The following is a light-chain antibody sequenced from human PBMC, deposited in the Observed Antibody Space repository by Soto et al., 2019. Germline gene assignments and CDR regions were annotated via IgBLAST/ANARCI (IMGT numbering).Light chain of an antibody. CDR3: SSFVAGNNYWV. CDR1: SSDVGGYDY. CDR2: EVT. Sequence: QSALTQPPSASGSPGRSVTISCTGTSSDVGGYDYVSWFQQHPGKAPTLIIYEVTKRPSGVPDRFSASKSGNTASLTVSGRQAEDEGDYYCSSFVAGNNYWVFGGGTQLTVL. V-gene: IGLV2-8*01. J-gene: IGLJ3*02.